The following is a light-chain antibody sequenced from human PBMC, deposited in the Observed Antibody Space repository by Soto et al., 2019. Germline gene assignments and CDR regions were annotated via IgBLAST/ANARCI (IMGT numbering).Light chain of an antibody. J-gene: IGLJ1*01. CDR1: SSDVGGYNY. Sequence: QSVLTQPASVSGSPGQSITISCTGTSSDVGGYNYVSWYQQHPGKAPKLMIYEVSNRPSRVSNRFSGSKSGNTASLTISGLQDEDEADYYCSSYTRSSTSYVFGTGTKVTVL. CDR3: SSYTRSSTSYV. V-gene: IGLV2-14*01. CDR2: EVS.